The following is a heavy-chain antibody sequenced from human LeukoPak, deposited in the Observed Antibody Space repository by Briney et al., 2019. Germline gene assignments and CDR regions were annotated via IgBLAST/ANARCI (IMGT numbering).Heavy chain of an antibody. CDR3: ARDMWLGYYYYMDV. D-gene: IGHD6-19*01. CDR1: GYTFTGYY. V-gene: IGHV1-2*02. Sequence: GASVKVSCKASGYTFTGYYMHWVRQAPGQGLEWMGWINPNSGGTNYAQKFQGRVTMTRDTSISTAYMELSRLRSDDTAVYYCARDMWLGYYYYMDVWGKGTTVTISS. CDR2: INPNSGGT. J-gene: IGHJ6*03.